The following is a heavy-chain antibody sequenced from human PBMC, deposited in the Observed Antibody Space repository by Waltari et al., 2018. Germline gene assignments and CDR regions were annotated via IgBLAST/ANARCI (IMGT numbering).Heavy chain of an antibody. D-gene: IGHD2-2*02. CDR1: GGSISSHY. CDR2: IYYSGST. CDR3: VREGNIDTSIDY. J-gene: IGHJ4*02. V-gene: IGHV4-59*11. Sequence: QVQLQESGPGLVKPSETLSLTCTVSGGSISSHYWSWIRQPPGKGLEWIGYIYYSGSTNYNPSLKSRVTISVDTSKNQFSLKLSSVTAADTAVYYCVREGNIDTSIDYWGQGTLVTVSS.